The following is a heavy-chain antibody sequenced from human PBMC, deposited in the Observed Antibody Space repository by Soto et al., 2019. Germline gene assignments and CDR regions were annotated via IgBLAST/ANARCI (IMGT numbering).Heavy chain of an antibody. CDR3: VRFASSGYYYSGAFDI. J-gene: IGHJ3*02. CDR1: GYTFTSYG. D-gene: IGHD3-22*01. CDR2: ISAYNGNT. V-gene: IGHV1-18*01. Sequence: ASVKVSCKASGYTFTSYGISWVRQAPGQGLEWMGWISAYNGNTNYAQKLQGRVTMTTDTSTSTAYMELRSLRSDDTAVDYCVRFASSGYYYSGAFDIWGQGTMVTVSS.